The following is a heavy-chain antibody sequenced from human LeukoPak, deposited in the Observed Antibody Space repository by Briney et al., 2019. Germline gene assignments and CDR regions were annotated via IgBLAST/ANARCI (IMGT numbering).Heavy chain of an antibody. V-gene: IGHV4-31*02. CDR1: GFTFSSYA. D-gene: IGHD3-22*01. J-gene: IGHJ3*02. Sequence: LRLSCAASGFTFSSYAMSWVRQHPGKGLEWIGYIYYSGSTYYNPSLKSRVTISVDTSKNQFSLKLSSVTAADTAVYYCARWISTPHYYDSSGYYLRPDAFDIWGQGTMVTVSS. CDR3: ARWISTPHYYDSSGYYLRPDAFDI. CDR2: IYYSGST.